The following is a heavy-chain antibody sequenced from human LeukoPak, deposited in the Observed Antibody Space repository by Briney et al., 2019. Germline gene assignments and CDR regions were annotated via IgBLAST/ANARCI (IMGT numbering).Heavy chain of an antibody. J-gene: IGHJ4*02. CDR1: GDSINSYY. V-gene: IGHV4-59*06. CDR2: IYYSGST. Sequence: SETLSLTCTVSGDSINSYYWTWVRQPPGKGLEWIGYIYYSGSTYYNPSLKSRVTISVDTSKNQFSLKLSSVTAADTAVYYCARTGRAGSSWYRGIDYFDYWGQGTLVTVSS. D-gene: IGHD6-13*01. CDR3: ARTGRAGSSWYRGIDYFDY.